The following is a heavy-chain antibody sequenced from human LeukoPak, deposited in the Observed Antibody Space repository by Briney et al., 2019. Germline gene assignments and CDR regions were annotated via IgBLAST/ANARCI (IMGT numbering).Heavy chain of an antibody. CDR1: VYTFTSYG. V-gene: IGHV1-18*01. D-gene: IGHD3-22*01. Sequence: ASVKVSCKASVYTFTSYGINWVRQAPGQEREWMGWISSYNGNTNYGQKIQGRITMATDTSTSTAYMELRSMRSDDTAVYYCARDGLYYYDSSRYRHWGQGTLVTVSS. J-gene: IGHJ4*02. CDR3: ARDGLYYYDSSRYRH. CDR2: ISSYNGNT.